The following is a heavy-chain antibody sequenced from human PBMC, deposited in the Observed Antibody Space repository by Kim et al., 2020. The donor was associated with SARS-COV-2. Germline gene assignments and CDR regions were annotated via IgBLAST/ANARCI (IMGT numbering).Heavy chain of an antibody. D-gene: IGHD6-19*01. CDR3: ARGPARRGVAGTGYYGMDV. V-gene: IGHV3-13*01. J-gene: IGHJ6*02. CDR1: GFTFSSYD. CDR2: IGTAGDT. Sequence: GGSLRLSCAASGFTFSSYDMHWVRQAPGKGLEWVSAIGTAGDTYYPGSVKGRFTISRENATNSLYLQMNSLRGGDTAVYYCARGPARRGVAGTGYYGMDVGGQGTTVTVSS.